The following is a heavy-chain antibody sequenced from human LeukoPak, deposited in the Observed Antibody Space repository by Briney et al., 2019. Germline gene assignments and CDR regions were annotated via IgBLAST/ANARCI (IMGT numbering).Heavy chain of an antibody. CDR3: AKDFHTVTAYAFDI. CDR1: GFTFSSYG. CDR2: IWYDGSNK. V-gene: IGHV3-33*06. J-gene: IGHJ3*02. D-gene: IGHD4-11*01. Sequence: GRSLRLSCAASGFTFSSYGMHWVRQAPGKGLEWVAVIWYDGSNKYYADSVKGRFTISRDNSKNTLYLQMNSLRAGDTAVYYCAKDFHTVTAYAFDIWGQGTMVTVSS.